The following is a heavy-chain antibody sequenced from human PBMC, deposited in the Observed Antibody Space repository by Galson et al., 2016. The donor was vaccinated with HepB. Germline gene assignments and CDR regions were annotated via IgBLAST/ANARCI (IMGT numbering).Heavy chain of an antibody. CDR2: LSSSSRTI. D-gene: IGHD6-13*01. CDR3: ARLRFSSSWYKDY. CDR1: GFTFSSYS. Sequence: LRLSCAASGFTFSSYSMSWVRQAPGRGLEWVSYLSSSSRTIYYADSVKGRFTISRDKPKNSLFLQLNSLRAEDTAVYYCARLRFSSSWYKDYWGQGTLVTVSS. V-gene: IGHV3-48*01. J-gene: IGHJ4*02.